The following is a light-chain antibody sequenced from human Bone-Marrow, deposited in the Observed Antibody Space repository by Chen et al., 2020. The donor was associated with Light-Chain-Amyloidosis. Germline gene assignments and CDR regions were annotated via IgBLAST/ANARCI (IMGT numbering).Light chain of an antibody. V-gene: IGKV1-9*01. J-gene: IGKJ4*01. Sequence: IQLTQSPSSLSASAGDRVTITCRASQGISSYLAWYQQKPGKAPKLLIYAASTLQSGVPSRFSGSGSGTDFTLTISSLQPEDFATYYCQQLNSSPLTFGGGTKVEIK. CDR1: QGISSY. CDR3: QQLNSSPLT. CDR2: AAS.